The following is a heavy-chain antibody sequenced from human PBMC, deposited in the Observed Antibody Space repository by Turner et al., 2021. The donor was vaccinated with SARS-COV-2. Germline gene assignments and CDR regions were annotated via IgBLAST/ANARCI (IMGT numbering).Heavy chain of an antibody. Sequence: EVQLVETGGGLIQPGGSLRLSCAASGFVVSSNSMNWVRQAPGKGLEWISVIYSGGSTYYADSVKGRFTISRDSSKNTLYLQMNSLRAEDTAVYYCARDLSTYDYFDYWGQGTLVTVSS. CDR2: IYSGGST. CDR3: ARDLSTYDYFDY. CDR1: GFVVSSNS. D-gene: IGHD2-21*01. V-gene: IGHV3-53*05. J-gene: IGHJ4*02.